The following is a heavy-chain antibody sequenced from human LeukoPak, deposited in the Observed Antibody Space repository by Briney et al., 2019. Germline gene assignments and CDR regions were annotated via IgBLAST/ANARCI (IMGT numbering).Heavy chain of an antibody. J-gene: IGHJ6*02. Sequence: SETLSLTCTVSGVSISSSSYYWGWIRQPPGKGLEWIGSIYYSGSTYYNPSLKSRVTISVDTSKNQFSLKLSSVTAADTAVYYCASDSSSYYYYGMDVWGQGTTVTVSS. CDR3: ASDSSSYYYYGMDV. V-gene: IGHV4-39*01. CDR2: IYYSGST. D-gene: IGHD6-6*01. CDR1: GVSISSSSYY.